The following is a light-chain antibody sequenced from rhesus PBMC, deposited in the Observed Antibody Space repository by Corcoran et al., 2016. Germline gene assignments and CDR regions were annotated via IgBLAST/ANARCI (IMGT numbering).Light chain of an antibody. CDR1: QSLLHSDVNTY. J-gene: IGKJ2*01. CDR2: KVY. Sequence: DVVLTQSLLSLPIAPGQPASISCRSSQSLLHSDVNTYLNWYQQKPGQPPRLLIYKVYKRRPEVPDRFNGSGAGTDFTLKISRLESEDVCFYFCGQGTYWPPYTFGQGARVEIK. CDR3: GQGTYWPPYT. V-gene: IGKV2-64*01.